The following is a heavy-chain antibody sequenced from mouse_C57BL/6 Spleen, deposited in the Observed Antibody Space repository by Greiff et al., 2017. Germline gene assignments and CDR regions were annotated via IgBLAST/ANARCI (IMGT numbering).Heavy chain of an antibody. Sequence: ESGPGLVKPSQSLSLTCSVTGYSITSGYYWNWIRQFPGNKLEWMGYISYDGSNNYNPSLKNRISITRDTSKNQFFLKLNSVTTEDTATYYCAREDSQFAYWGQGTLVTVSA. CDR3: AREDSQFAY. J-gene: IGHJ3*01. V-gene: IGHV3-6*01. CDR1: GYSITSGYY. CDR2: ISYDGSN.